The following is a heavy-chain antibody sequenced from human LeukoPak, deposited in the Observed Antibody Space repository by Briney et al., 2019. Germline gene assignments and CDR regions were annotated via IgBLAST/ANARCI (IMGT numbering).Heavy chain of an antibody. D-gene: IGHD3-22*01. CDR1: GYTFTGYY. V-gene: IGHV1-2*02. Sequence: GASVKVSCKASGYTFTGYYMHWVRQAPGQGLEWMGWINPNSGGTNYAQKFQGRVTMTRDTSISTAYMKLSRLRSDDTAVYYCARDLAAYYYDSSGYSPRYMDVWGKGTTVTVSS. J-gene: IGHJ6*03. CDR2: INPNSGGT. CDR3: ARDLAAYYYDSSGYSPRYMDV.